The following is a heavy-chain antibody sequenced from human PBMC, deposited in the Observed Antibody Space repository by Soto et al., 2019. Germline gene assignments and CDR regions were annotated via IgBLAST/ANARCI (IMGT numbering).Heavy chain of an antibody. D-gene: IGHD2-15*01. J-gene: IGHJ6*02. CDR1: GGTFSSYA. Sequence: QVQLVQSGAEVKKPGSSVKVSCKASGGTFSSYAISWVRQAPGQGLEWMGGIIPIFGTANYAQKFQGRVTITADESTSTAYMELSSLTSEDTAVYYCALNGGNSYYYCMDVWGQGTTVTVSS. V-gene: IGHV1-69*01. CDR3: ALNGGNSYYYCMDV. CDR2: IIPIFGTA.